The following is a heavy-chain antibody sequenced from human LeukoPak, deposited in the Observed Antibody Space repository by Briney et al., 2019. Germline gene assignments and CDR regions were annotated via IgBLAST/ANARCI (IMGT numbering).Heavy chain of an antibody. CDR2: IYAGGGT. D-gene: IGHD2-2*01. CDR3: VRDRCSSTSSCYHPSAFNM. Sequence: GGSLRLSCAASGFTVSSNYMTWLRQAAGKGLEWVSVIYAGGGTYYADSVKGRFTISRDNSQNTLYLQMNSLRPEDTAMYYCVRDRCSSTSSCYHPSAFNMWGQGTMVTVSS. CDR1: GFTVSSNY. V-gene: IGHV3-66*02. J-gene: IGHJ3*02.